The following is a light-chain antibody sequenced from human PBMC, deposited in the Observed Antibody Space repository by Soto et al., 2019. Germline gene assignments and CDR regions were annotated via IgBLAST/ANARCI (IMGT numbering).Light chain of an antibody. Sequence: DIQMTQSPSTLSASVGDRVTITCRASQTIVSWLAWYQQKPGNAPKLLISDASSLASGVPSMFSGSGSGTEFTLTINSLQPDDFATYYCQHYNSDPVTFGGGTKVEIK. CDR2: DAS. V-gene: IGKV1-5*01. J-gene: IGKJ4*01. CDR1: QTIVSW. CDR3: QHYNSDPVT.